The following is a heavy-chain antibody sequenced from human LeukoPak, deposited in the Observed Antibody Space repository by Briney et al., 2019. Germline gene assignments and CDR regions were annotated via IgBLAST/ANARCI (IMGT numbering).Heavy chain of an antibody. CDR3: AGGSGDYSPDY. CDR2: ISYDGSNK. J-gene: IGHJ4*02. D-gene: IGHD4-17*01. CDR1: GFTFSSYG. V-gene: IGHV3-30*03. Sequence: PGGSLRLSCAASGFTFSSYGMHWVRQAPGKGLEWVAVISYDGSNKYYADSVRGRFTISRDNSKNTLYLQMNSLRAEDTAVYYCAGGSGDYSPDYWGQGTLVTVSS.